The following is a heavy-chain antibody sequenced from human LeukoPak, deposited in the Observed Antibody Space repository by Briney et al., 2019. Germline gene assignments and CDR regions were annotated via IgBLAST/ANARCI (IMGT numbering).Heavy chain of an antibody. J-gene: IGHJ4*02. CDR2: ISYDGSNK. V-gene: IGHV3-30*03. CDR3: ARRIVGPTSGGDY. D-gene: IGHD1-26*01. Sequence: GGSLRLSCAASGFTFSSYGMHWVRQAPGKGLEWVAVISYDGSNKYYAGSVKGLFTISRDNSKNTLYLQMNSLRAEDTAVYYCARRIVGPTSGGDYWGQGTPVTVSS. CDR1: GFTFSSYG.